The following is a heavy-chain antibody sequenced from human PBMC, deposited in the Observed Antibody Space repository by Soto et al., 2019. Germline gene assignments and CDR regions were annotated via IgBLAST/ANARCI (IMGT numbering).Heavy chain of an antibody. D-gene: IGHD1-26*01. V-gene: IGHV4-34*12. CDR3: ARQRPTYGRWEFANYYGMYV. Sequence: AETLSLTCAVYGGSFSAYYWSWVRQTPGKGLEWIGEIIHSASTKYNPSLKGRVTISVDTSKNQFSLKLISVTAADTAVYYCARQRPTYGRWEFANYYGMYVWGQVPPVTVSS. CDR1: GGSFSAYY. CDR2: IIHSAST. J-gene: IGHJ6*02.